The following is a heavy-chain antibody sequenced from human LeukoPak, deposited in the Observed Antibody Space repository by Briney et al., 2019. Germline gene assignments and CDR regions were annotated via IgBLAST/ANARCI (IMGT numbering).Heavy chain of an antibody. CDR2: IYTSGST. CDR1: GGSFSGYY. CDR3: ARGGSWHYYFDY. D-gene: IGHD6-13*01. V-gene: IGHV4-59*10. J-gene: IGHJ4*02. Sequence: SETLSLTCAVYGGSFSGYYWSWIRQPAGKGLEWIGRIYTSGSTNYNPSLKSRVTISVDTSKNQFSLKLSSVTAADTAVYYCARGGSWHYYFDYWGQGTLVTVSS.